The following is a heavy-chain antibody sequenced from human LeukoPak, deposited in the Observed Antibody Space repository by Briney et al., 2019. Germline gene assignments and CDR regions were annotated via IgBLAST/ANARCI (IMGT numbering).Heavy chain of an antibody. CDR3: AEGDYMDV. J-gene: IGHJ6*03. V-gene: IGHV3-7*01. CDR1: GFTFSSSW. CDR2: INQDGSTK. Sequence: GGSLRLSCAASGFTFSSSWMSWVRQAPGKGLEWVANINQDGSTKQYGDSVKGRFTISRDNAKNPLYVQMNSLRGEDTAVYYCAEGDYMDVWGKGTTVTVSS.